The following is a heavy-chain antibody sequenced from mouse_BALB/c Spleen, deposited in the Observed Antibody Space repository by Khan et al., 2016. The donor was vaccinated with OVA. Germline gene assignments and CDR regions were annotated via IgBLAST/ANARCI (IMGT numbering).Heavy chain of an antibody. CDR3: GRIGGLDAMDY. CDR1: GFSLNTYDIG. D-gene: IGHD1-1*02. Sequence: QVTLKESGPGILQPSQTLSLTCSFSGFSLNTYDIGVGWIRQPSGKGLEWLAHIWWNDNKYYNTALKSRLTISKDTSNNQVFLKIASVDTAETATYYCGRIGGLDAMDYWGQGTSVTVSS. J-gene: IGHJ4*01. CDR2: IWWNDNK. V-gene: IGHV8-11*01.